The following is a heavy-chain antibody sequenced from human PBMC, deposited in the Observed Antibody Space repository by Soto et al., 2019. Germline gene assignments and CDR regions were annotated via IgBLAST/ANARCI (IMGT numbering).Heavy chain of an antibody. D-gene: IGHD2-2*01. Sequence: GESLKITCKGSGYSFTSYWISWVRQMPGKGLEWMGRIDPSDSYTNYSPSFQGHVTISADKSISTAYLQWSSLKASDTAMYYCASTHCSSTSCYYYYGMDVWGQGTTVTVSS. CDR3: ASTHCSSTSCYYYYGMDV. V-gene: IGHV5-10-1*01. CDR2: IDPSDSYT. J-gene: IGHJ6*02. CDR1: GYSFTSYW.